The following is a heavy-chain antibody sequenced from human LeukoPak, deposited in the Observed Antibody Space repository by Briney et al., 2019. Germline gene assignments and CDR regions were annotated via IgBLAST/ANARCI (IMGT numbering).Heavy chain of an antibody. V-gene: IGHV4-59*02. Sequence: PSETLSLTCTVSGGSVSTYYWHWIRQPPGKGLEWIGYMSYSGSTNYNPSLKSRVTIAIDTSRDQFSLKLSSVTAADTAVYYCARGTVVAHDYWGQGTLVTVSS. D-gene: IGHD3-22*01. J-gene: IGHJ4*02. CDR3: ARGTVVAHDY. CDR1: GGSVSTYY. CDR2: MSYSGST.